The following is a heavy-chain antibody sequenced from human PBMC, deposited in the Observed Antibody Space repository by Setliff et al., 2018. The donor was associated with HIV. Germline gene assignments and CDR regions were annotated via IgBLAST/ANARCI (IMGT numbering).Heavy chain of an antibody. V-gene: IGHV4-34*01. CDR3: ASEGGQGDSGSGSFYHRNFDL. Sequence: PSETLSLTCAVYSGSLSGYYWSWVRQSPGRGLEWSGEINQSGNTNFNLSLKSRLIISVDTSKSQFSLKLTSVTAADTALYYCASEGGQGDSGSGSFYHRNFDLWGRGTLVTVSS. J-gene: IGHJ2*01. CDR2: INQSGNT. CDR1: SGSLSGYY. D-gene: IGHD3-10*01.